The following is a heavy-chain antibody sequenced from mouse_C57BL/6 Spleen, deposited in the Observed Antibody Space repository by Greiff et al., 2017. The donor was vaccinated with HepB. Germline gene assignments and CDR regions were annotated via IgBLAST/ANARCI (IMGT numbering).Heavy chain of an antibody. D-gene: IGHD2-1*01. CDR2: IDPSDSET. Sequence: QVQLQQPGAELVRPGSSVKLSCKASGYTFTSYWMHWVKQRPIQGLDWIGNIDPSDSETHYNQKFKDKATLTVDKSSSTAYMQLSSLTSEDSAVYYCAREGGYGNYGFDVWGTGTTVTVSS. CDR3: AREGGYGNYGFDV. V-gene: IGHV1-52*01. CDR1: GYTFTSYW. J-gene: IGHJ1*03.